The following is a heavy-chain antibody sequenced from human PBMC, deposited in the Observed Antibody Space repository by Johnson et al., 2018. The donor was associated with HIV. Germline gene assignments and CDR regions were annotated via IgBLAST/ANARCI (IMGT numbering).Heavy chain of an antibody. CDR1: GFTFSSFW. V-gene: IGHV3-30*18. CDR3: AKSVGSWGAVAGTDAFDI. D-gene: IGHD6-19*01. CDR2: ISYDGSNK. J-gene: IGHJ3*02. Sequence: QVQLVESGGGVVQPGRSLKLSCAASGFTFSSFWMGWVRQAPGKGLEWVAVISYDGSNKYYADSMKGRFTISSDNSKNTLYLQMKILRAADTAVYYCAKSVGSWGAVAGTDAFDIWGQGTMVTVSS.